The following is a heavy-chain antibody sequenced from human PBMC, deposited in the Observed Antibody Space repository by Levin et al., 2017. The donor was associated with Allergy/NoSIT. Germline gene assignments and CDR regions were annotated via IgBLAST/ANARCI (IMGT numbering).Heavy chain of an antibody. CDR1: GASISSSGYY. V-gene: IGHV4-39*07. D-gene: IGHD5-24*01. J-gene: IGHJ4*02. CDR3: TRDLGHGSNYY. Sequence: PSETLSLTCTVSGASISSSGYYWGWIRQPPGKGLEWIGSIYYRGTTYYSPALKSRLTILLDTSNNQISLKLSSVTAADAAMYYCTRDLGHGSNYYWGQGALVAVSS. CDR2: IYYRGTT.